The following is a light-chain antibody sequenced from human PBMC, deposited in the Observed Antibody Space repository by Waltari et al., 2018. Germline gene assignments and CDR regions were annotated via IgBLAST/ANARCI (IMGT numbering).Light chain of an antibody. Sequence: QSALTQPASVSGSPGQSITISCTGTSSDVGTYNYVSWYQQHPGKAPKLLIYDFSYRPSGVSYRFSGSKSGNTASLTISGLQAEDEADYYCSSYITTNTRELFGGGTSLTVL. CDR2: DFS. J-gene: IGLJ3*02. CDR3: SSYITTNTREL. V-gene: IGLV2-14*03. CDR1: SSDVGTYNY.